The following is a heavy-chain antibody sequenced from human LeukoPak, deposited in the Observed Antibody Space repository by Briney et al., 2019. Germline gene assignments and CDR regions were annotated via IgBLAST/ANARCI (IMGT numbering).Heavy chain of an antibody. CDR3: ARDRGSGYAFDI. V-gene: IGHV4-30-2*01. Sequence: SQTLSLTCTVSGGSISSGGYYWRWIRQPPGKGLEWIGYIYHSGSTYYNPSLKSRVTISVDRSKNQFSLKLSSVTAADTAVYYCARDRGSGYAFDIWGQGTMVTVSS. D-gene: IGHD5-12*01. J-gene: IGHJ3*02. CDR2: IYHSGST. CDR1: GGSISSGGYY.